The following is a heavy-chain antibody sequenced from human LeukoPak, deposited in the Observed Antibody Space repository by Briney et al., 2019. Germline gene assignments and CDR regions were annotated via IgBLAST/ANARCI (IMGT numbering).Heavy chain of an antibody. J-gene: IGHJ3*02. D-gene: IGHD1-26*01. CDR1: GFTFSSYG. CDR2: IRYDGSNK. CDR3: ARELREHGVFDI. Sequence: GGSLRLSCAASGFTFSSYGMHWVRQAPGKGLERVAFIRYDGSNKYYADSVKGRFTISRDNSKNTLYLQMNSLRAEDTAVYYCARELREHGVFDIWGQGTMVTVSS. V-gene: IGHV3-30*02.